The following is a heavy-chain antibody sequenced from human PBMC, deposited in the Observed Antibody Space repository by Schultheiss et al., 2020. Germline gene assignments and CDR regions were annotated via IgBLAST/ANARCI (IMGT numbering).Heavy chain of an antibody. CDR1: GFTFSNYA. J-gene: IGHJ6*02. D-gene: IGHD3-10*01. V-gene: IGHV3-23*01. CDR3: ARDQGYGSGSYFWDYYYGMDV. CDR2: ISGSGDGS. Sequence: GGSLRLSCVASGFTFSNYAMSWVRQAPGKGLEWVSIISGSGDGSVYSDSVRGRFVVSRDNSKNTMYLQMNSLRADDTAEYYCARDQGYGSGSYFWDYYYGMDVWGQGTTVTVSS.